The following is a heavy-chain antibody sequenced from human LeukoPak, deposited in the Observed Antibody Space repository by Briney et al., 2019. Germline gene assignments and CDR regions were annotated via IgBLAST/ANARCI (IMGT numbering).Heavy chain of an antibody. CDR1: GFTFSSLS. J-gene: IGHJ4*02. V-gene: IGHV3-48*02. Sequence: GGSLRLSCTASGFTFSSLSKNWVRQAPGKGLEWVSYISGTSSNIYYADSVKGRFTISRDNAKNSLYLQMNSLRDEDTAVYYCATKGDYHDYWGQGTLVTVSS. CDR2: ISGTSSNI. CDR3: ATKGDYHDY.